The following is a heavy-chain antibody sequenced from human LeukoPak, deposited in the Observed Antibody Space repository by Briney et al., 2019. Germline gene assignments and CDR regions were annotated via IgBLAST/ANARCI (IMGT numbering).Heavy chain of an antibody. CDR1: GGSISSYY. J-gene: IGHJ4*02. CDR2: IYYSGST. V-gene: IGHV4-59*12. Sequence: PSETLSLTCTVSGGSISSYYWSWIRQPPGKGLEWIGYIYYSGSTNYNPSLKSRVTISVDTSKNQFSLKLSSVTAADTAVYYCARGRGGDGTNFDYWGQGTLVTVSS. CDR3: ARGRGGDGTNFDY. D-gene: IGHD3-16*01.